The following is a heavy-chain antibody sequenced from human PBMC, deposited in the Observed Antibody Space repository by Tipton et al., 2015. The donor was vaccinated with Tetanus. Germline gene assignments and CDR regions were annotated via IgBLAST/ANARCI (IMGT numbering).Heavy chain of an antibody. V-gene: IGHV4-59*01. CDR1: GGSISNYY. CDR3: ARLYSYGSLYWFDP. Sequence: LRLSCTVSGGSISNYYWSWIRQPPGKGLEWIGYIYYSGSTNYNPSLKSRVTISVDTSKNQFSLKLRSVTAADTAVYYCARLYSYGSLYWFDPWGQGTLVTVSS. D-gene: IGHD5-18*01. J-gene: IGHJ5*02. CDR2: IYYSGST.